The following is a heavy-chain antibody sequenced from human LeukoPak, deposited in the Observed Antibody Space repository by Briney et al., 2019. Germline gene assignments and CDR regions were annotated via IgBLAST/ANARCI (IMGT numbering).Heavy chain of an antibody. CDR2: IYYSGST. V-gene: IGHV4-59*12. D-gene: IGHD6-13*01. J-gene: IGHJ4*02. Sequence: PSETLSLTCTVSGGSISSYYWSWIRQPPGKGLEWIGYIYYSGSTNYNPSLKSRVTISVDTSENQFSLKLSSVTAADTAVYYCASQEQQQYDYWGQGTLVTVSS. CDR1: GGSISSYY. CDR3: ASQEQQQYDY.